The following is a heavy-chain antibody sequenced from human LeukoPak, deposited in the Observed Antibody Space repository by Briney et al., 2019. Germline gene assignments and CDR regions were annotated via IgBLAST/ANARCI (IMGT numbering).Heavy chain of an antibody. V-gene: IGHV4-39*07. CDR1: AGSISSDSYY. Sequence: PSETLSLTCTVSAGSISSDSYYWGWIRQPPGKGLDWIGIINYRGNTYYNPSLKSRVTISVDTSKNQFSLKLSSVTAADTAVYYCARDAKSHYYDSSGYYYGGRWFDPWGQGTLVTVSS. D-gene: IGHD3-22*01. CDR3: ARDAKSHYYDSSGYYYGGRWFDP. J-gene: IGHJ5*02. CDR2: INYRGNT.